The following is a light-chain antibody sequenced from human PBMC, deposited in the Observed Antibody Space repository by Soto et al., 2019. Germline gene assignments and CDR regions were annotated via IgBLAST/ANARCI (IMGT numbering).Light chain of an antibody. CDR1: QSVINNY. CDR3: QQYWSSPPLT. V-gene: IGKV3-20*01. Sequence: EIVLMQSPGTLSLSPGEIATLSCRASQSVINNYVAGYPQKHGQAPSLLIAGASSRATGIPDRFSGSGSGTDFTLTISRLEREDFAVYYCQQYWSSPPLTFGGGTKVEIK. J-gene: IGKJ4*01. CDR2: GAS.